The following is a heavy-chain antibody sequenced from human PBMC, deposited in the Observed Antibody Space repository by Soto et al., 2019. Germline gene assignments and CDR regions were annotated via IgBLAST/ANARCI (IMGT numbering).Heavy chain of an antibody. V-gene: IGHV3-74*01. CDR2: INSDGSST. CDR3: ARELGYSFQP. Sequence: EVQLVESGGGLVQPGGSLRLSCAASGFILSNYWMHWVRQAPGKGLVWVSRINSDGSSTDYAESVKGRFTISRDNAKNTLYLQINSLRAEDTAVYYCARELGYSFQPWGQGTLVTFSS. J-gene: IGHJ5*02. D-gene: IGHD5-18*01. CDR1: GFILSNYW.